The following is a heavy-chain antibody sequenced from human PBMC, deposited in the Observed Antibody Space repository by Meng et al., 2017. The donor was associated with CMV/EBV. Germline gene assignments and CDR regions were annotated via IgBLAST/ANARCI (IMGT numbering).Heavy chain of an antibody. J-gene: IGHJ3*02. V-gene: IGHV3-13*01. D-gene: IGHD2-2*01. CDR2: IGTAGDT. CDR3: ARGLKECSSTSCYDDAFDI. CDR1: GFTFSSYD. Sequence: GGSLRLSCAASGFTFSSYDMHRVRQATGKGLEWVSAIGTAGDTYYPGSVKGRFTISRENAKNSLYLQMNSLRAGDTAVYYCARGLKECSSTSCYDDAFDIWGQGTMVTVSS.